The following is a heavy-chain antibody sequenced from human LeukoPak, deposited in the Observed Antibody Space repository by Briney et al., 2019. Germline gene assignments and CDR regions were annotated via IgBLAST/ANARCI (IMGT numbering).Heavy chain of an antibody. CDR1: GFTFSTYS. Sequence: GGSLRLSCAASGFTFSTYSMNWVRQAPGKGLEWVSSISSSSSYIYYADSVKGRFTISRDNAKNSLYLQMNSLRAEDTAVYYCARDYPPYGDYDYWGQGTLVTVSS. V-gene: IGHV3-21*01. CDR2: ISSSSSYI. J-gene: IGHJ4*02. D-gene: IGHD4-17*01. CDR3: ARDYPPYGDYDY.